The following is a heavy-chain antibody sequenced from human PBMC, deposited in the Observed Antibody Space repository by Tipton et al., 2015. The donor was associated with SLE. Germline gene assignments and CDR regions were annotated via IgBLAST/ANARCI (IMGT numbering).Heavy chain of an antibody. CDR2: IYYSGST. V-gene: IGHV4-39*07. Sequence: TLSLTCTVSGGSISSSSYYWGWIRQPPGKGLEWIGSIYYSGSTYYNPSLKSRVTISVDTSKNQFSLKLSSVTAADTAVYYCARVGVYSSSWYPFQYWGQGTLVTVSS. CDR3: ARVGVYSSSWYPFQY. CDR1: GGSISSSSYY. D-gene: IGHD6-13*01. J-gene: IGHJ4*02.